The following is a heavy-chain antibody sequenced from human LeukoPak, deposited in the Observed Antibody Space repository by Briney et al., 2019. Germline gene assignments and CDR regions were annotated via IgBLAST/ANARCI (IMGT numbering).Heavy chain of an antibody. CDR2: ISSSSSYI. V-gene: IGHV3-21*01. Sequence: PGGSLRLSCAASGFTFSSYAMHWVRQAPGKGLEWVSSISSSSSYIYYADSVKGRFTISRDNAKNSLYLQMNSLRAEDTAVYYCASEIQYDFRGYFDPWGQGTLVTVSS. D-gene: IGHD3-3*01. CDR3: ASEIQYDFRGYFDP. CDR1: GFTFSSYA. J-gene: IGHJ5*02.